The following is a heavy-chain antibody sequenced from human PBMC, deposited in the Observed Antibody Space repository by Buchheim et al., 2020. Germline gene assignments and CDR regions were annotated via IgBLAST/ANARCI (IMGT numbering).Heavy chain of an antibody. J-gene: IGHJ4*02. CDR1: GYMFTNYY. CDR3: ARGYGGYGDY. D-gene: IGHD4-17*01. V-gene: IGHV1-46*01. Sequence: QVQLVQSGAEVKKPGASVKVSCKASGYMFTNYYMLWVRQAPGQGLEWMGLINLSGFSTWYAQKFQGRVAMTAAPSTSTVYMELSSLRSEDTAVYYCARGYGGYGDYWGQGTL. CDR2: INLSGFST.